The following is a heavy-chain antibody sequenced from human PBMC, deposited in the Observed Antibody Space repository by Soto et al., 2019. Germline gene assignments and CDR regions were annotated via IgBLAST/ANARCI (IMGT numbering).Heavy chain of an antibody. V-gene: IGHV4-39*01. CDR3: ASDRVGNFDY. D-gene: IGHD1-26*01. CDR2: IYYSGST. Sequence: QLQLQESGPGLVKPSETLSLTCTVSGGSISTSSYYWGWIRQPPGKGLEWIGSIYYSGSTYYNPSLKSRVTIYVDTSENQFSLKLNSVTAADTAVYYCASDRVGNFDYWGQGTLVTVSS. J-gene: IGHJ4*02. CDR1: GGSISTSSYY.